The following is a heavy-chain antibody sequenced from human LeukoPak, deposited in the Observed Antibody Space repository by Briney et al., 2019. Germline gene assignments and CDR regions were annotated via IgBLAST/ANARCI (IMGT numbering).Heavy chain of an antibody. D-gene: IGHD2-21*01. CDR3: AKDIGEASRNFDY. CDR1: GFTFDDYG. Sequence: GGSLRLSCAAPGFTFDDYGMRWVRQAPGKGLAWVSGISWNSGSIGYADSVKGRFTISRDNAKNSLYLQMNSLRAEDTALYYCAKDIGEASRNFDYWGQGTLVTVSS. V-gene: IGHV3-9*01. CDR2: ISWNSGSI. J-gene: IGHJ4*02.